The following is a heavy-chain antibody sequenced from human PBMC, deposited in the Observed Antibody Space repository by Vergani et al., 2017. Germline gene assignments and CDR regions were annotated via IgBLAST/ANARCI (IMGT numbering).Heavy chain of an antibody. J-gene: IGHJ4*02. D-gene: IGHD3-9*01. V-gene: IGHV4-39*01. CDR1: GGSITSSSYY. CDR2: IYHSGGA. CDR3: ARTESFILRYFHWAL. Sequence: QLHLQESGPGLVTPSETLSLTCTVSGGSITSSSYYWGWIRQPTGKGLEWIGNIYHSGGAYYNPSLKGRVTISVDTSKNQFSLEVTSVTAADTAIYFCARTESFILRYFHWALWGQGTLVTVSS.